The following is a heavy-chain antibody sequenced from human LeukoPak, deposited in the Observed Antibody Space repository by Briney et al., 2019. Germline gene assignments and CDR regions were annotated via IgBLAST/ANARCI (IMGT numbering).Heavy chain of an antibody. CDR1: GYSFTTYW. CDR2: IYPGDSDT. D-gene: IGHD2-8*02. Sequence: GESLKISCKGSGYSFTTYWIAWVRQMPGKGLEWMGIIYPGDSDTRYSPSLQGQVTISVDKSITTAYLQWSSLKASDSAMCYCAREGSTGGYYDYWGQGTLVTVSS. CDR3: AREGSTGGYYDY. V-gene: IGHV5-51*01. J-gene: IGHJ4*02.